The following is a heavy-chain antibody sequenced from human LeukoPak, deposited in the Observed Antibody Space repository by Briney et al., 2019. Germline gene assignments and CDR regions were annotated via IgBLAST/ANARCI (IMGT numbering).Heavy chain of an antibody. J-gene: IGHJ5*02. CDR2: LNHNSGNT. D-gene: IGHD2-15*01. CDR1: GYTFTSYD. V-gene: IGHV1-8*03. CDR3: ARMTASGRDNWFDP. Sequence: AVKVSCMSSGYTFTSYDINWVRPAAGQGLEWMGWLNHNSGNTGYAQQFQGRVTITRDPSINTAYMELSSLRSEDTGVYYCARMTASGRDNWFDPWGQGTLVTVSS.